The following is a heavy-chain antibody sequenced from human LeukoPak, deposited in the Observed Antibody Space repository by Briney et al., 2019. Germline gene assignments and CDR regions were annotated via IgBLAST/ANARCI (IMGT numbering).Heavy chain of an antibody. CDR3: AKDNREAVAGTFDY. Sequence: GGSLRLSCAASGFTFSSYAMSWVRQAPGKELEWVSAISGSGGSTYYADSVKGRFTISRDNSKNTLYLQMNSLRAEDTAVYYCAKDNREAVAGTFDYWGQGTLVTVSS. CDR1: GFTFSSYA. V-gene: IGHV3-23*01. D-gene: IGHD6-19*01. J-gene: IGHJ4*02. CDR2: ISGSGGST.